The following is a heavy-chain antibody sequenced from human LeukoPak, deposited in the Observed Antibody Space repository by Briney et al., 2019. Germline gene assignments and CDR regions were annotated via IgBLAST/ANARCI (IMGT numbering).Heavy chain of an antibody. V-gene: IGHV3-30-3*01. D-gene: IGHD4-17*01. CDR3: ARGGDYGWRGTDY. CDR1: GFTFSSYA. CDR2: VSSDGSNK. J-gene: IGHJ4*02. Sequence: QPGRSLRLSCAASGFTFSSYAMHWVRQAPGKGLEWVAIVSSDGSNKYYADSVKGRFTISRDNSKNTLYLQMNSLRAEDTAVYYCARGGDYGWRGTDYWGRGTLVTVSS.